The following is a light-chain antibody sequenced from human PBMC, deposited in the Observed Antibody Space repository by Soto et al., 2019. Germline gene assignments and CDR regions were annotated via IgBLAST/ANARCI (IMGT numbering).Light chain of an antibody. J-gene: IGKJ1*01. Sequence: DIQMTQSPSSVSASVGDRITMTCRASQGVSTSLAWYQQEPGKAPKLLIYSVSNLQSGVPSRFRGSGSGTDFTLTISSLQPEDSAIYYCQQAKNFPWTFGQGTKVEIK. V-gene: IGKV1-12*01. CDR2: SVS. CDR1: QGVSTS. CDR3: QQAKNFPWT.